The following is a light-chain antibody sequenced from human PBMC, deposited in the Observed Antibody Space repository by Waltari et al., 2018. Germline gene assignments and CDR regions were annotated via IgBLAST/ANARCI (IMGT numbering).Light chain of an antibody. Sequence: SCRASERVSKFLAWYQQKPGQAPRLLIFHASNRASGIPDRFSGSGFGTDFSLTISRLEPEDFAVYYCQKYDSLPATFGQGTKVEIK. V-gene: IGKV3-20*01. CDR1: ERVSKF. J-gene: IGKJ1*01. CDR3: QKYDSLPAT. CDR2: HAS.